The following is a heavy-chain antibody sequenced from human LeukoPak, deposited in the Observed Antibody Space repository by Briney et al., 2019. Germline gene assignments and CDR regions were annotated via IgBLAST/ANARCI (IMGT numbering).Heavy chain of an antibody. V-gene: IGHV3-73*01. CDR1: GFTFSGSA. CDR3: TRHAVGASGY. CDR2: IRSKANSYAT. J-gene: IGHJ4*02. Sequence: GGYLRLSCAASGFTFSGSAMHWVRQASGKGLEWVGRIRSKANSYATAYAASVKGRFTISRDDSKNTAYLQMNSLKTEDTAVYYCTRHAVGASGYWGQGTLVTVSS. D-gene: IGHD1-26*01.